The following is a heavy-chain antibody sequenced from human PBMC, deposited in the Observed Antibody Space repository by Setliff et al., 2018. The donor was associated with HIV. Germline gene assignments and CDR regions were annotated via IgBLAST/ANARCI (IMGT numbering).Heavy chain of an antibody. CDR1: GGSISSTSYY. CDR3: ARHSDIAPRRTYFDY. D-gene: IGHD6-6*01. J-gene: IGHJ4*02. Sequence: PSETLSLTCTVSGGSISSTSYYWGWIRQPPGKGLEWIGNIYYSGGTDYHPSLKSRVTISVDTSKNQFSLKLGSVTAADTAVYFCARHSDIAPRRTYFDYWGQGTLVTVSS. CDR2: IYYSGGT. V-gene: IGHV4-39*01.